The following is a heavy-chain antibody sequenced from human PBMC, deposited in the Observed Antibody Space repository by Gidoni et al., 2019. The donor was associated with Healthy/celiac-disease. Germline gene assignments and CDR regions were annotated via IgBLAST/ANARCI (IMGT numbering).Heavy chain of an antibody. CDR1: GFTFSSYG. J-gene: IGHJ4*02. V-gene: IGHV3-33*01. CDR2: IWYDGSNK. Sequence: QVQLVESGGGVVQPGRSLRLSCAASGFTFSSYGMHWVRQAPGKGLEWVAVIWYDGSNKYYADSVKGRFTISRDSSKNTLYLQMNSLRAEDTAVYYCARPREGTFDYWGQGTLVTVSS. CDR3: ARPREGTFDY. D-gene: IGHD1-26*01.